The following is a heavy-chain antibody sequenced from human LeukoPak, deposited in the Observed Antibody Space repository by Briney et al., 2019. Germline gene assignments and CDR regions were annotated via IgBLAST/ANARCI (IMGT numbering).Heavy chain of an antibody. CDR2: IKEDGSEK. D-gene: IGHD3-10*01. CDR3: ARGGSENDY. CDR1: GFTFSSYW. J-gene: IGHJ4*02. V-gene: IGHV3-7*01. Sequence: PGGSLRLSCAAPGFTFSSYWMSWVRQAPGKGLEWVANIKEDGSEKNYVDSVKGRFTISRDNAKNSLYLQMNSLRAEDTAVYYCARGGSENDYWGQGTLVTVSS.